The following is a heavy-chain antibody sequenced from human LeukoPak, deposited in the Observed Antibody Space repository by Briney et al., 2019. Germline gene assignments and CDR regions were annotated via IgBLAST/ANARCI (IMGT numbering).Heavy chain of an antibody. D-gene: IGHD6-13*01. CDR3: AREGITAAADH. CDR1: GFNLVDFA. Sequence: GRSLRLSCEVSGFNLVDFAMHWVRQVPGRGLEWVTGINWDNRGIVYAESVRGRFTVSRDNAKNSLYLQLNSLRAEDTAVYYCAREGITAAADHWGQGTLVTVSS. CDR2: INWDNRGI. J-gene: IGHJ4*02. V-gene: IGHV3-9*01.